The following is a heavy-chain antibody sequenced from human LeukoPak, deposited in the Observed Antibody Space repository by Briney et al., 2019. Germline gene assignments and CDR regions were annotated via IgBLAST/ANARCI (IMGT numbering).Heavy chain of an antibody. Sequence: GGSLRLSCAASGFTFSSYWMHWVRQAPGKGLEWVSYISSSGSTIYYADSVKGRFTISRDNAKNSLYLQMNSLRAEDTAVYYCARGQYFDWLLFGRGSYYFDYWGQGTLVTVSS. CDR3: ARGQYFDWLLFGRGSYYFDY. CDR2: ISSSGSTI. CDR1: GFTFSSYW. D-gene: IGHD3-9*01. V-gene: IGHV3-48*04. J-gene: IGHJ4*02.